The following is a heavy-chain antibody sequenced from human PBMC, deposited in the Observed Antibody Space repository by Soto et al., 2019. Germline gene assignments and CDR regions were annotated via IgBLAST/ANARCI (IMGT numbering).Heavy chain of an antibody. CDR2: IIPIFGTA. CDR1: GGTFSSYA. CDR3: ARDQGSGSMITFGGVIVHYGMDV. J-gene: IGHJ6*02. Sequence: EASVKVSCKTSGGTFSSYAISWVRQAPGQGLEWMGGIIPIFGTANYAQKFQGRVTITADESTSTAYMELSSLRSEDTAVYHCARDQGSGSMITFGGVIVHYGMDVWGQGTTVTVSS. V-gene: IGHV1-69*13. D-gene: IGHD3-16*02.